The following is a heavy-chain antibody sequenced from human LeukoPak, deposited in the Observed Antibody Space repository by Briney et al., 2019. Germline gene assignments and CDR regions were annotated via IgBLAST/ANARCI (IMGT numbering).Heavy chain of an antibody. CDR3: VGLTGLDY. V-gene: IGHV3-21*01. CDR1: GFTFSSYS. J-gene: IGHJ4*02. Sequence: PGGSLRLSCAASGFTFSSYSMNWVRQAPGKGLEWVSSISSSSSYIYYEDSVKGRFTISRDNAKNSLYLQMNSLRAEDTAVYYCVGLTGLDYWGQGTLVTVSS. CDR2: ISSSSSYI. D-gene: IGHD3-9*01.